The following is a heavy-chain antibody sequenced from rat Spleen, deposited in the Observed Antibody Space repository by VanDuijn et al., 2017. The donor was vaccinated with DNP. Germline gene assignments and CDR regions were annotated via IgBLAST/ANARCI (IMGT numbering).Heavy chain of an antibody. J-gene: IGHJ4*01. CDR2: ILYDSSSA. Sequence: EVQLVESGGDLVQPGRSLKLSCAASGFTFSDSAMAWVRQSPTKGLEWVATILYDSSSAYYRDSVKGRFTISRDNAKSTLHLQMASLRSEDTATYHCATHKGAYYGWMDAWGQGTSVTVSS. V-gene: IGHV5-7*01. CDR3: ATHKGAYYGWMDA. D-gene: IGHD1-7*01. CDR1: GFTFSDSA.